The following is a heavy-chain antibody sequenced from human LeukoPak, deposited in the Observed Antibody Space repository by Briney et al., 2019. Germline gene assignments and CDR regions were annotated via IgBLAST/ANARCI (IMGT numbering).Heavy chain of an antibody. CDR2: IYYSGST. CDR1: GGSISSSSYY. Sequence: SETLSLTCTVSGGSISSSSYYWGWIRQPPGKGLEWIGSIYYSGSTYYNPSLKSRVTISVDTSKNQFSLKLSSVTAADTAVYYCARDLYCSSTSCYGRDWFDPWGQGTLVTVSS. V-gene: IGHV4-39*07. CDR3: ARDLYCSSTSCYGRDWFDP. D-gene: IGHD2-2*01. J-gene: IGHJ5*02.